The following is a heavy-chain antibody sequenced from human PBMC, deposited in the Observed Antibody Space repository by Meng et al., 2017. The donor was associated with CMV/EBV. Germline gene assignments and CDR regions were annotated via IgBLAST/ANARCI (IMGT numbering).Heavy chain of an antibody. D-gene: IGHD2-2*02. CDR2: IWYDGSNK. CDR3: AKDLYCSSTSCYKGYYYYYGMDV. CDR1: GFTFSSYG. J-gene: IGHJ6*02. V-gene: IGHV3-33*06. Sequence: GESLKISCAACGFTFSSYGMHWVRQAPGKGLEWVAVIWYDGSNKYYADSVKGRFTISRDNSKNTLYLQMNSLRAEETAVYYCAKDLYCSSTSCYKGYYYYYGMDVWGQGTTVTVSS.